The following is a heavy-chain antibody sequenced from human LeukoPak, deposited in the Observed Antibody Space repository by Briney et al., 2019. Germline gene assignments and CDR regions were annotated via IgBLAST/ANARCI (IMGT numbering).Heavy chain of an antibody. CDR3: ATLVVPAASGVRDY. J-gene: IGHJ4*02. CDR1: GYTFTGYY. Sequence: ASVKVSRKASGYTFTGYYMHWVRQAPGQGLEWMGWINPNSGGTNYAQKFQGRVTMTRDTSISTAYMELSRLRSDDTAVYYCATLVVPAASGVRDYWGQGTLVTVSS. CDR2: INPNSGGT. V-gene: IGHV1-2*02. D-gene: IGHD2-2*01.